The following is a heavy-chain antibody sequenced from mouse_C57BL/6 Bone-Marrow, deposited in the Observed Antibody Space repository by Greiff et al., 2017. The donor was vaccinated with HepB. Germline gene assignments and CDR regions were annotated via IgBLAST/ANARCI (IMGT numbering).Heavy chain of an antibody. Sequence: QVQLKQSGAELARPGASVKMSCKASGYTFTSYTMHWVKQRPGQGLEWIGYINPSSGYTKYNQKFKDKATLTADKSSSTAYMQLSSLTSEDSAVYYCARDDYEGYFDVWGTGTTVTVSS. D-gene: IGHD2-4*01. CDR1: GYTFTSYT. CDR2: INPSSGYT. CDR3: ARDDYEGYFDV. V-gene: IGHV1-4*01. J-gene: IGHJ1*03.